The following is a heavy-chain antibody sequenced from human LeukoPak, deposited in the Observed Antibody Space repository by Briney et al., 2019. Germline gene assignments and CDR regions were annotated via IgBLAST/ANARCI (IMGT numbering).Heavy chain of an antibody. CDR1: GGSISSHY. CDR3: ARTPRTPSGSYYPLDY. CDR2: IYYSGST. V-gene: IGHV4-59*11. Sequence: SETLSLTCTVSGGSISSHYWSWIRQPPGKGLDWIGYIYYSGSTNYNPPLKSRVTISVDTSKNQFSLKLSSVTAADTAVYYCARTPRTPSGSYYPLDYWGQGTLVTVSS. D-gene: IGHD1-26*01. J-gene: IGHJ4*02.